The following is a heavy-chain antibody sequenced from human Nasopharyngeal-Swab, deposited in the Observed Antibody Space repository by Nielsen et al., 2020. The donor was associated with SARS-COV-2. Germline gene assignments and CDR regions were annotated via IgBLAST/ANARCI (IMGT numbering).Heavy chain of an antibody. V-gene: IGHV3-48*02. CDR1: GFTFSSST. CDR3: ARPTSVAQRAQAY. CDR2: INGSSSSI. J-gene: IGHJ4*02. D-gene: IGHD4-23*01. Sequence: GGSLRLSCVASGFTFSSSTMNWVRRAPGRGLEWIAYINGSSSSIYYAESVKGRFTISRDNARNTLFLQMNSLRDEDTAVYYCARPTSVAQRAQAYWGQGTLVTVSS.